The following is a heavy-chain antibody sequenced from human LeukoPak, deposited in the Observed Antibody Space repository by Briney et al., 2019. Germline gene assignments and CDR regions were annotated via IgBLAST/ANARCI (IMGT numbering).Heavy chain of an antibody. CDR1: GFTFSSYA. Sequence: GGSLRLSCAASGFTFSSYAMSWVRQAPGKGLEWVSTISGSGGDTYYADSVKGRFTISRDNSKNTLYLQMNSLRAEDTAVYYCAKGNGRTTVTRIDYWGQGTLVTVSS. CDR2: ISGSGGDT. CDR3: AKGNGRTTVTRIDY. V-gene: IGHV3-23*01. J-gene: IGHJ4*02. D-gene: IGHD4-11*01.